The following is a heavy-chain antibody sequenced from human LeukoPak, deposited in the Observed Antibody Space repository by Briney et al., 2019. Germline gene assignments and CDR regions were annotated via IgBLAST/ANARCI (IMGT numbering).Heavy chain of an antibody. CDR1: GGSITSYY. D-gene: IGHD1-1*01. CDR3: ARRRGWKQQLVYFDY. CDR2: LFHSGTR. V-gene: IGHV4-59*08. Sequence: SETLSLTCTVSGGSITSYYWSWIRQPPGKGLEWIGYLFHSGTRRYNPSLRSRVTISADTTKNQIFLTLNSTTAADTAVYYCARRRGWKQQLVYFDYWGLGTLASVSS. J-gene: IGHJ4*02.